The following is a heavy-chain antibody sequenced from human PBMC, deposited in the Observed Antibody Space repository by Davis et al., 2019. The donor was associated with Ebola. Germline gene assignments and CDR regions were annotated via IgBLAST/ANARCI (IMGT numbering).Heavy chain of an antibody. CDR3: ARDGAGEWGALNY. J-gene: IGHJ4*02. Sequence: GESLKISCAASGFTFSNYAMSWVRQAPGKGLEWVSYISSSSSTKYYADSVKGRFTISRDNAKNSLYLQMNSLRDEDTAVYYCARDGAGEWGALNYWGQGTLVTVSS. V-gene: IGHV3-48*02. CDR1: GFTFSNYA. D-gene: IGHD7-27*01. CDR2: ISSSSSTK.